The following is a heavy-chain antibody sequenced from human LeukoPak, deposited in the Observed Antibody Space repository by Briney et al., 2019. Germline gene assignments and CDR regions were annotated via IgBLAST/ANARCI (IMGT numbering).Heavy chain of an antibody. CDR1: GFTFSSYA. V-gene: IGHV3-23*01. CDR2: ISGSGGST. CDR3: AKESPMRSGYPPNYMDV. D-gene: IGHD3-3*01. J-gene: IGHJ6*03. Sequence: PGGSLRLSCAASGFTFSSYAMSWVRQAPGTGLQWVSAISGSGGSTYYADSVKGRFTISRDNSKDTLYLQMNSLRAEDTAVYYCAKESPMRSGYPPNYMDVWGKGTTVTVSS.